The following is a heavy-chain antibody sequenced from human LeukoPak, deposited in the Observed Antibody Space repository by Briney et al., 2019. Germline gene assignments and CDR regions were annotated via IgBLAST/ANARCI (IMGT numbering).Heavy chain of an antibody. Sequence: GVSLRLSCAASGFTFTIYGMNWVRQAPGKGLEWVSGISGSDYTTYYADSVKGRFTLSRDNSKNTLYLQMNGLRAEDTAIYYWAKTFYDSGSYWGAFDYWGQGTLVTVSS. CDR2: ISGSDYTT. CDR3: AKTFYDSGSYWGAFDY. V-gene: IGHV3-23*01. D-gene: IGHD3-10*01. CDR1: GFTFTIYG. J-gene: IGHJ4*02.